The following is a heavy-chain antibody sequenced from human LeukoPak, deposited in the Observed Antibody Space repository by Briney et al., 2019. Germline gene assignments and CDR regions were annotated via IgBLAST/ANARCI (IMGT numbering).Heavy chain of an antibody. Sequence: SETLSLTCTVSGGSISSYYWSWIRQPAGKGLEWIGRIHTSGRTNYNPSLKSRVTMSGDTSKNQFSLKLSSVTAADTAVYYCARNGDDSSDYYYFDYWGQGTLVTVSS. J-gene: IGHJ4*02. CDR2: IHTSGRT. V-gene: IGHV4-4*07. CDR1: GGSISSYY. CDR3: ARNGDDSSDYYYFDY. D-gene: IGHD3-22*01.